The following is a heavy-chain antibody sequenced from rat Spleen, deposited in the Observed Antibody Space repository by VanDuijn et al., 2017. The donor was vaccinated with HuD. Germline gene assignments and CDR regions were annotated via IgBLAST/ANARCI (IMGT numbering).Heavy chain of an antibody. CDR3: ARYRGSLQWPFDY. CDR1: GYSITSSYR. J-gene: IGHJ2*01. D-gene: IGHD1-1*01. Sequence: EVQLQESGPGLVKPSQSLSLTCSVTGYSITSSYRWNWIRKFPGNKLEWMGYITNEGITNYNPSLRSRISITRDTSKNQFFLQLNSVTTEDTATYYCARYRGSLQWPFDYWGQGVMVTVSS. V-gene: IGHV3-3*01. CDR2: ITNEGIT.